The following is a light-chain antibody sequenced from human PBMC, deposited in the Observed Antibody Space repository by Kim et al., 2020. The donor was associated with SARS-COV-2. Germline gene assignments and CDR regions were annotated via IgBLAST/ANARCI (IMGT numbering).Light chain of an antibody. CDR1: QDISNY. CDR3: QQYDNLPT. V-gene: IGKV1-33*01. Sequence: SASVGDRVTITCQASQDISNYLKWYQQKPGKAPKLLIYDASNLETGVPSRFSGSGSGTDFTFTISSLQPEDIATYYCQQYDNLPTFGQGTRLEIK. CDR2: DAS. J-gene: IGKJ5*01.